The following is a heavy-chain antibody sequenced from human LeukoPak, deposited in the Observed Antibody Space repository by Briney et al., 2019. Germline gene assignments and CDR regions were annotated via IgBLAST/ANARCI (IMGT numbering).Heavy chain of an antibody. CDR2: IYSGGRT. CDR1: GFTVSSNY. J-gene: IGHJ3*02. CDR3: ASRSPLIADAFDI. Sequence: PGGSLRLSCAASGFTVSSNYMSWVRQAPGKGLEWVSIIYSGGRTYYADSVKGRFTISRDNSKNTLYFQMNSPRAEDTAVYYCASRSPLIADAFDIWGQGTMVTVSS. V-gene: IGHV3-53*01.